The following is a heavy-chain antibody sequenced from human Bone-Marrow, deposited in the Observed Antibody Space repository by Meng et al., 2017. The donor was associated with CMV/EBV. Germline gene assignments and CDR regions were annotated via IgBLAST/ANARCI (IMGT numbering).Heavy chain of an antibody. CDR1: GDIFTSYY. CDR2: INPSGGST. Sequence: ASVKVSCKASGDIFTSYYRHWVRQAPGQGLEWMGIINPSGGSTSYAQKFQGRVTMTRDTSTSTVYMELRSLRSEDTAVYYCASDYCSSTSCYRISHWGQGTLVTVSS. V-gene: IGHV1-46*01. J-gene: IGHJ4*02. CDR3: ASDYCSSTSCYRISH. D-gene: IGHD2-2*02.